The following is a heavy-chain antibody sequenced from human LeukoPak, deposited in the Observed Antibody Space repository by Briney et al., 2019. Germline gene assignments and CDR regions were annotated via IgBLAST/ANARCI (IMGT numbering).Heavy chain of an antibody. V-gene: IGHV3-21*01. CDR1: GFTFGSYS. CDR2: ISSSSSYI. Sequence: GGSLRLSCAASGFTFGSYSMNWVRQAPGKGLEWVSSISSSSSYIYYADSVKGRFTISRDNAKNSLYLQMNSLRAEDTAVYYCARDGDGVVGATTAMDYWGQGTLVTVSS. D-gene: IGHD1-26*01. J-gene: IGHJ4*02. CDR3: ARDGDGVVGATTAMDY.